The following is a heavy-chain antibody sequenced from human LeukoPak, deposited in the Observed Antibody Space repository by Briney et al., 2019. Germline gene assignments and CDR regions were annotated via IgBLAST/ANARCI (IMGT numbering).Heavy chain of an antibody. V-gene: IGHV1-69*04. J-gene: IGHJ4*02. CDR1: GGTFSSYA. CDR3: ARVVVAVAGYYFDY. CDR2: IIPILGIA. D-gene: IGHD6-19*01. Sequence: SVKVSCKASGGTFSSYAISWVRQAPGQGLEWMGRIIPILGIANYAQKFQGRVTITADESTSTAYMELSSLRSEDTAVYYCARVVVAVAGYYFDYWGQGTLVTVSS.